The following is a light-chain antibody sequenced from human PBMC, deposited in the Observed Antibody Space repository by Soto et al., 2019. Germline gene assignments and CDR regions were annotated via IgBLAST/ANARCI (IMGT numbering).Light chain of an antibody. CDR1: QSINTS. CDR3: QQNGSPGT. Sequence: EIKMTQSPATLSASPGERATISCRASQSINTSLSWYQQKPGQAPRLLIYGASNRATGIPDRFSGSGSGTDFTLTISSLEPEDFAVYYCQQNGSPGTFGQGTKVE. J-gene: IGKJ1*01. V-gene: IGKV3-20*01. CDR2: GAS.